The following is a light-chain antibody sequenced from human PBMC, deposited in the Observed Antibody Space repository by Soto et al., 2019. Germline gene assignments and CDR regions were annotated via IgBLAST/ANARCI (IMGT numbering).Light chain of an antibody. CDR1: SSNIGAGYD. CDR3: QSYDSSLSGHYV. Sequence: QSVLTQPPSVSGAPGQRVTISCTGSSSNIGAGYDVHWYQQLPGTAPKLLIYGNNNRPSGVPDRLSGSKSGTSASLAITGLQAEDEADYYCQSYDSSLSGHYVFGTGTKLTVL. CDR2: GNN. J-gene: IGLJ1*01. V-gene: IGLV1-40*01.